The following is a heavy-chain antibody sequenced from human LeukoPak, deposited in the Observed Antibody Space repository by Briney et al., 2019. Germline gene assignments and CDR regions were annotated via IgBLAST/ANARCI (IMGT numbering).Heavy chain of an antibody. J-gene: IGHJ4*02. Sequence: GGSLRLSCAASVFTFSNYGIHWVRQAPGKGLEWVAVIWSDGINKYYVDSVKGRFTISRDNSKNTLYLQMNSLRADDTAVYYCARSTYSSSSYYFDYWGQGSLVTVSS. CDR2: IWSDGINK. CDR1: VFTFSNYG. V-gene: IGHV3-33*01. CDR3: ARSTYSSSSYYFDY. D-gene: IGHD6-13*01.